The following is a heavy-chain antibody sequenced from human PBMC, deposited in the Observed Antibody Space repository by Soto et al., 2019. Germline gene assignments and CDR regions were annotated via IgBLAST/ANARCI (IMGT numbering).Heavy chain of an antibody. CDR2: IYFTGST. J-gene: IGHJ6*02. CDR1: GGSINTYY. CDR3: ARGDGLYYDNSRSYSSYGKDV. V-gene: IGHV4-4*07. D-gene: IGHD3-22*01. Sequence: QVQLQESGPGLVKPSETLSLTCTVSGGSINTYYWTWIRQPAGKGLEWIGRIYFTGSTTYNPSLKRRVTMSVATSKNQFFLRLNSVTAADSAVYYCARGDGLYYDNSRSYSSYGKDVWGQGTTVTVSS.